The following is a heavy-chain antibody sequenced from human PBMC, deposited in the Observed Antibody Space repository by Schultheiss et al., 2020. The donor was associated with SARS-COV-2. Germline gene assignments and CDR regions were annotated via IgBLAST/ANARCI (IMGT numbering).Heavy chain of an antibody. V-gene: IGHV1-18*01. Sequence: ASVKVSCKASGYTFTSYGISWVRQAPGQGLEWMGWISAYNGDTKYAQKVQGRVTMTKDTSVSTVYMELRRLRYDDTAVYYCARDPPPPHTWLLPHTLLDGMDVWGQGTTVIVSS. D-gene: IGHD3-22*01. CDR1: GYTFTSYG. CDR2: ISAYNGDT. J-gene: IGHJ6*02. CDR3: ARDPPPPHTWLLPHTLLDGMDV.